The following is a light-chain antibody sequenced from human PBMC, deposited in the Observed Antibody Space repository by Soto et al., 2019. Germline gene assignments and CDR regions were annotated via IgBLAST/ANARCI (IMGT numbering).Light chain of an antibody. CDR2: AAS. V-gene: IGKV1-39*01. Sequence: DIQMTQSPSSLSESAGDRVTITCRASQGISTYLNWYQQKPGKAPKLLIYAASSLQSGVPSRFSGSGSGTDFTLTISSLQPEDFATYYCQQSYSALLLTFGGGTKVDIK. CDR1: QGISTY. J-gene: IGKJ4*01. CDR3: QQSYSALLLT.